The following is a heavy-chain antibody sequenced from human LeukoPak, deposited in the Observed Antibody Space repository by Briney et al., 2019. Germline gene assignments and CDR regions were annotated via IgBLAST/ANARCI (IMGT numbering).Heavy chain of an antibody. V-gene: IGHV3-30*18. CDR3: AKDRPGAAIEY. CDR2: ISYDGSNK. D-gene: IGHD1-26*01. Sequence: GGSLRLSCAASGFTFSSYGTHWVRQSPGKGLEWVAVISYDGSNKYYADSVKGRFTISRDNTKNTLYLQMNSLRAEDTAVYYCAKDRPGAAIEYWGQGTLVTVSS. J-gene: IGHJ4*02. CDR1: GFTFSSYG.